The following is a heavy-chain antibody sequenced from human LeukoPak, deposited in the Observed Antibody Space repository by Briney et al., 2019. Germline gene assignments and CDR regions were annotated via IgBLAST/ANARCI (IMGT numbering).Heavy chain of an antibody. CDR1: GYTFTGYY. D-gene: IGHD4-11*01. J-gene: IGHJ4*02. Sequence: ASVKVSCKASGYTFTGYYMHWVRQAPGQGLEWMGWINPNSGGTNYAQKFQGRVTMTRDTSISTAYMELSRPRSDDTAVYYCARDRFPYSNWEEDFDYWGQGTLVTVSS. CDR3: ARDRFPYSNWEEDFDY. CDR2: INPNSGGT. V-gene: IGHV1-2*02.